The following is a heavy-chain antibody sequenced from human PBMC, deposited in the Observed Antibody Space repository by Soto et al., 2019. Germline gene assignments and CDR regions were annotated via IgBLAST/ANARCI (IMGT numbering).Heavy chain of an antibody. D-gene: IGHD1-26*01. CDR3: AKGIVGATPFDY. J-gene: IGHJ4*02. Sequence: EVQLLESGGGLVQPGGSLRLSCAASGFTFSSYTMSWVRQAPGKGLEWVSAISGSGGSTYYADSVKGRFTISRDNSKTTLYLQMNSLRAEDTAVYYCAKGIVGATPFDYWGQGTLVTVSS. V-gene: IGHV3-23*01. CDR1: GFTFSSYT. CDR2: ISGSGGST.